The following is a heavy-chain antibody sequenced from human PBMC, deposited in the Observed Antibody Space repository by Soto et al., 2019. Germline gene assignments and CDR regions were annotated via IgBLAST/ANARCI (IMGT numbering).Heavy chain of an antibody. CDR2: INHSGST. CDR1: GGSFSGYY. Sequence: QVQLQQWGAGLLKPSETLSLTCAVYGGSFSGYYWSWIRQPPGKGLEWIGEINHSGSTNYNPSLKSRVTISVDTSKTQFSLKLGSVTAADPAVYYCAPLGSVTTHGDYYYGMDVWGQGTTVTVSS. CDR3: APLGSVTTHGDYYYGMDV. D-gene: IGHD4-17*01. V-gene: IGHV4-34*01. J-gene: IGHJ6*02.